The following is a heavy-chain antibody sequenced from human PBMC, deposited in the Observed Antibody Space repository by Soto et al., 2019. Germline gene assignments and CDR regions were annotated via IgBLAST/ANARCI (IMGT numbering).Heavy chain of an antibody. CDR3: ARGSGYYYWDDY. J-gene: IGHJ4*02. Sequence: ASVKVSCKASGYTFTGYAMDWVRQAPGQRLEWMGWINAGNGNTKYSQKFQGRVTITRDTSASTAYMELSSLRSEDTAVYYCARGSGYYYWDDYWGQGTLVTVSS. CDR1: GYTFTGYA. CDR2: INAGNGNT. V-gene: IGHV1-3*01. D-gene: IGHD3-22*01.